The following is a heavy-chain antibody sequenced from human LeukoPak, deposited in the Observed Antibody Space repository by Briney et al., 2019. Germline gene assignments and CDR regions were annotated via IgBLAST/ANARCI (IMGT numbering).Heavy chain of an antibody. CDR1: GYTFTGYY. CDR2: INPNSGGT. Sequence: ASVKVSCKASGYTFTGYYMHWVRQAPGQGLEWMGWINPNSGGTNYAQKFQGRVTMTRNTSISTAYMELSSLRSGDQAVDFCARGPLTDSGGWSPFDYWGQGTLVTVSS. V-gene: IGHV1-2*02. J-gene: IGHJ4*02. D-gene: IGHD6-19*01. CDR3: ARGPLTDSGGWSPFDY.